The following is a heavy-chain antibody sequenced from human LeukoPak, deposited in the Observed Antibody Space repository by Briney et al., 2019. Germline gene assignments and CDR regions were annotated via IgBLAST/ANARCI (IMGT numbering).Heavy chain of an antibody. D-gene: IGHD3-22*01. J-gene: IGHJ4*02. V-gene: IGHV4-31*03. CDR3: ARENPSGYYNRPIDY. Sequence: SETLSLTCTVSGGSISSGGYYWSWIRQHPGKGLEWIGYIYYSGSTYYNPSLKSRVTISVDTSKNQFSLKLSSVTAADTAIYYCARENPSGYYNRPIDYWGQGTLVTVSS. CDR1: GGSISSGGYY. CDR2: IYYSGST.